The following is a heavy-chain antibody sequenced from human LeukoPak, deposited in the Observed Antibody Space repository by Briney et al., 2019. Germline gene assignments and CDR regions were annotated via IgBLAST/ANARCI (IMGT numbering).Heavy chain of an antibody. V-gene: IGHV3-48*01. CDR3: ARDREDCSSGSCYWYCGD. D-gene: IGHD2-15*01. J-gene: IGHJ4*02. CDR2: ISGSGSAI. Sequence: GGSLRLSCAASVFTFSIYSMNWVRQAPGKGLDSGSYISGSGSAIYYAHSVRGRVTISRDNAKRSLCLQMNSMRAEDTDVYYCARDREDCSSGSCYWYCGDWGQGTLVTVSS. CDR1: VFTFSIYS.